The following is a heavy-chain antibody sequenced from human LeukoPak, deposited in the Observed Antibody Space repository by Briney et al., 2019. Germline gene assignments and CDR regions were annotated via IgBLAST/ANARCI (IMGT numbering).Heavy chain of an antibody. D-gene: IGHD6-19*01. J-gene: IGHJ3*02. CDR3: AHTKWLVHGFDI. V-gene: IGHV2-5*02. CDR2: IYWDDDK. Sequence: ESGPTLVNPTQTLTLTCTFSGFSLSTSGVGVGWIRQPPGKALEWLALIYWDDDKRYSPSLKSRLTITKDTSKNQVVLTMTNMDPVDTATYYCAHTKWLVHGFDIWGKGKMVTVSS. CDR1: GFSLSTSGVG.